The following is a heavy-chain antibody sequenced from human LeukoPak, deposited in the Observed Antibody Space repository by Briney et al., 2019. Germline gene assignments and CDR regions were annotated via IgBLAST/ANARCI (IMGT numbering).Heavy chain of an antibody. CDR2: ICSSSSYI. CDR3: ARDRTAVKVLDY. J-gene: IGHJ4*02. Sequence: PGGSLRLSCAASGFTFSTYSMNWVRQAPGKGLEWVSSICSSSSYIYYADSVMGRFTISRDNAKNSLYLQMNSLRAEDTAVYYCARDRTAVKVLDYWGQGTLVTVSS. V-gene: IGHV3-21*01. D-gene: IGHD4-11*01. CDR1: GFTFSTYS.